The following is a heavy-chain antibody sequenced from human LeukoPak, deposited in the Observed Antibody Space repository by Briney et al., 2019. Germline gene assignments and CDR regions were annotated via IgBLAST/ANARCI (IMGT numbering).Heavy chain of an antibody. D-gene: IGHD6-19*01. CDR2: ISYDGSSK. CDR3: ARGRSGWSHYYYGMDV. J-gene: IGHJ6*02. Sequence: GGSLRLSCAASGFTFTNYAMPWVRQAPGKGLEWVAVISYDGSSKNYADSVKGRFTISRDNSKNTLYLHMNSLRAEDTAVYYCARGRSGWSHYYYGMDVWGQGTTVTVSS. CDR1: GFTFTNYA. V-gene: IGHV3-30*04.